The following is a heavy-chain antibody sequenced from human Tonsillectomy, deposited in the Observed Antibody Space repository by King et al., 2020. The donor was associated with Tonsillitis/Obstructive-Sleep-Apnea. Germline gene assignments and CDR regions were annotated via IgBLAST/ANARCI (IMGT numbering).Heavy chain of an antibody. V-gene: IGHV3-30*01. CDR3: ARDSGFLELLHYYYYLDV. D-gene: IGHD3-3*01. CDR1: GFTFSSYT. Sequence: HVQLVESGGGVVQPGRSLRLSCAASGFTFSSYTMRWVRQAPGKGLEWMAVISYDGSNKYYADSVKGRFTISRDNSKTTLYLQMNSLRAEDTAVYYCARDSGFLELLHYYYYLDVWGKGTTVTVSS. J-gene: IGHJ6*03. CDR2: ISYDGSNK.